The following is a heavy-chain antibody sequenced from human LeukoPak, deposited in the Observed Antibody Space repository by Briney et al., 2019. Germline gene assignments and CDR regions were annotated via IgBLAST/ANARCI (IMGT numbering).Heavy chain of an antibody. D-gene: IGHD2-2*01. V-gene: IGHV3-23*01. J-gene: IGHJ6*03. CDR3: AKDADIVVVPAAMHYMDV. CDR1: GFTFSSYA. CDR2: ISGSGGST. Sequence: GGSLRLSCAASGFTFSSYAMSWVRQAPGKGLEWVSAISGSGGSTYYADSVKGRFTISRDNSENTLYLQMNSLRAEDTAVYYCAKDADIVVVPAAMHYMDVWGKGTTVTVSS.